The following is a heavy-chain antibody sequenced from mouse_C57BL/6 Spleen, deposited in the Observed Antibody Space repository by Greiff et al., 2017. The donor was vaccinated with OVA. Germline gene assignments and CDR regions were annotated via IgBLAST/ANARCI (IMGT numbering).Heavy chain of an antibody. Sequence: VHVKQSGAELVRPGASVKLSCTASGFNIKDDYMHWVKQRPEQGLEWIGWIDPENGDTEYASKFQGKATITADTSSNTAYLQLSSLTSEDTAVYYCTKDYDWDYAMDYWGQGTSVTVSS. V-gene: IGHV14-4*01. J-gene: IGHJ4*01. D-gene: IGHD2-4*01. CDR1: GFNIKDDY. CDR2: IDPENGDT. CDR3: TKDYDWDYAMDY.